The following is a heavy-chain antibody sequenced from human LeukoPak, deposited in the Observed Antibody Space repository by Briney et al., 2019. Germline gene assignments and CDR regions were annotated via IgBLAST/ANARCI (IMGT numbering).Heavy chain of an antibody. CDR3: ARHDTGLGWFDP. J-gene: IGHJ5*02. CDR2: IYYSGNT. CDR1: GDSIRRSSYY. Sequence: SETLSLTCTVSGDSIRRSSYYWGWIRQPPGKGLEWIASIYYSGNTYYSPSLESRVTISVDMSKNEVSLKLSSVPAADTAVYYCARHDTGLGWFDPWGQGTLVTVSS. V-gene: IGHV4-39*01.